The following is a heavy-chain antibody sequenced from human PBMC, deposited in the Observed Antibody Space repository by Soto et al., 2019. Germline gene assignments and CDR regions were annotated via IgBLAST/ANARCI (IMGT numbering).Heavy chain of an antibody. J-gene: IGHJ6*02. V-gene: IGHV1-2*04. CDR3: ARDPHPLMAPATFAVPYYGMDV. CDR2: INPNSGGT. Sequence: ASVKVSCKASGYTFTGYYMHWVRQAPGQGLEWMGWINPNSGGTNYAQKFQGWVTMTRGTSISTAYMELSRLRSGDTAVYYCARDPHPLMAPATFAVPYYGMDVWGQGNTVTVSS. D-gene: IGHD3-10*01. CDR1: GYTFTGYY.